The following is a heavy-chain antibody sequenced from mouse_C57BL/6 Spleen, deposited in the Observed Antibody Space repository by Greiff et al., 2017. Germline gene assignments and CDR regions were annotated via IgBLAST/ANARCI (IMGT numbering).Heavy chain of an antibody. CDR1: GYSITSGYY. CDR2: ISYDGSN. Sequence: EVKVEESGPGLVKPSQSLSLTCSVTGYSITSGYYWNWIRQFPGNKLEWMGYISYDGSNNYNPSLKNRISITRDTSKNQFFLKLNSVTTEDTATXYCARDHYDYDGGFAYWGQGTLVTVSA. V-gene: IGHV3-6*01. J-gene: IGHJ3*01. D-gene: IGHD2-4*01. CDR3: ARDHYDYDGGFAY.